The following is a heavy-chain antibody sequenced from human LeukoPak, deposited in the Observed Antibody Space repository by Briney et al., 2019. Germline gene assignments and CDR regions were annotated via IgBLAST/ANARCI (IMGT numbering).Heavy chain of an antibody. J-gene: IGHJ5*02. D-gene: IGHD2-21*02. CDR2: IIPIFGTA. Sequence: SVKVSCKASGGTFSSYAISWVRQALGQGLEWMGGIIPIFGTANYAQKFQGRVTITTDESTSTAYMELSSLRSEDTAVYYCARDYRCGGDCYNNWFDPWGQGTLVTVSS. CDR1: GGTFSSYA. V-gene: IGHV1-69*05. CDR3: ARDYRCGGDCYNNWFDP.